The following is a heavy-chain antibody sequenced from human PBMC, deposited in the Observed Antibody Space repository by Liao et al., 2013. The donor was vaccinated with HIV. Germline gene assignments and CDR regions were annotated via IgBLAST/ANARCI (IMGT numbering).Heavy chain of an antibody. Sequence: QLQLQESGPGLVKPSETLSLTCTVSGGSISSNSYYWGWIRQPPGKGLEWIGSIYYSGSTYYNPSLKSRVTMSVDTSKNQFSLKVSSVTAADTAVYYCARRSDPLRILEWSYYPDVWGKGTTVTVSS. D-gene: IGHD3-3*01. J-gene: IGHJ6*04. CDR3: ARRSDPLRILEWSYYPDV. V-gene: IGHV4-39*07. CDR2: IYYSGST. CDR1: GGSISSNSYY.